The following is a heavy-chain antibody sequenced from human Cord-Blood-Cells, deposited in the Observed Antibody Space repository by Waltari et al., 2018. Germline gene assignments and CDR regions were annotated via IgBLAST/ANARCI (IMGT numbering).Heavy chain of an antibody. V-gene: IGHV1-2*05. D-gene: IGHD2-2*01. CDR2: INPNSGGT. J-gene: IGHJ3*02. Sequence: QVQLVQSGAEVKKPGAPVKVSCKASGYTFTGYSMHWVRQAPGQGLEWMGRINPNSGGTNYAQKFQGRVTMTRDTSISTAYMELSRLRSDDTVVYYCARASTSSYAFDIWGQGTMVTVSS. CDR3: ARASTSSYAFDI. CDR1: GYTFTGYS.